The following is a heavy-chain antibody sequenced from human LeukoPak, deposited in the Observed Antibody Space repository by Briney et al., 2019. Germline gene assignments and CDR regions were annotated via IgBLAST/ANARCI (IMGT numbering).Heavy chain of an antibody. D-gene: IGHD3-22*01. CDR2: ISSSGSTI. CDR1: GFTFSSYA. V-gene: IGHV3-48*04. J-gene: IGHJ4*02. Sequence: PGGSLRLSCAASGFTFSSYAMSWVRQAPGKGLEWVSYISSSGSTIYYADSVKGRFTISRDNAKNSLYLQMNSLRAEDTAVYCCARGSESSGYYTPIPVPFDYWGQGTLVTVSS. CDR3: ARGSESSGYYTPIPVPFDY.